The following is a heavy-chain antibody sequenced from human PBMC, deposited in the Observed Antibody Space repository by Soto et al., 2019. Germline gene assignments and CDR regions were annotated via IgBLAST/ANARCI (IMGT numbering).Heavy chain of an antibody. CDR3: AGDCRGCTNGVYAFDI. Sequence: EVQLVESGGGLVKPGGSLRLSCAASGFTFSSYSMNWVRQAPGKGLEWVSTISSSSSYIYYADSVKGRFTIARDNAKNSLYLQMNSLGAEDTAVYYCAGDCRGCTNGVYAFDIWGQGTMVTVSS. J-gene: IGHJ3*02. CDR2: ISSSSSYI. D-gene: IGHD2-8*01. CDR1: GFTFSSYS. V-gene: IGHV3-21*01.